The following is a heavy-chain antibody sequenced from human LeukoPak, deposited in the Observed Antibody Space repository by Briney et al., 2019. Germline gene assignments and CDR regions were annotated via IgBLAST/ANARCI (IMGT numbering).Heavy chain of an antibody. J-gene: IGHJ4*02. D-gene: IGHD2-2*01. V-gene: IGHV1-2*02. Sequence: GASVKVSCKASGYTFTGYYMHWVRQAPGQGLEWMGWINPNSGGTNYAQKFQGRVTMTRDTSISTAYMALSRLRSDDTAVYYCARSRCSSTSCYRFDYWGQGTLVTVSS. CDR2: INPNSGGT. CDR3: ARSRCSSTSCYRFDY. CDR1: GYTFTGYY.